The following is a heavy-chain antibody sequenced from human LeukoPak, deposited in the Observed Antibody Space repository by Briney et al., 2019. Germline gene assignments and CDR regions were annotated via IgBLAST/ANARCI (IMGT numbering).Heavy chain of an antibody. Sequence: GGSLRLSCAASGFTFSSYGMSWVRQAPGKGLEWVSAISGSGGSTYYADSVKGRFTISRDNSKNTLYLQMNSLRAEDTAVYYCAKSVPDERGYYYDSSGYYFDYWGQGTLVTVSS. CDR2: ISGSGGST. J-gene: IGHJ4*02. CDR3: AKSVPDERGYYYDSSGYYFDY. CDR1: GFTFSSYG. D-gene: IGHD3-22*01. V-gene: IGHV3-23*01.